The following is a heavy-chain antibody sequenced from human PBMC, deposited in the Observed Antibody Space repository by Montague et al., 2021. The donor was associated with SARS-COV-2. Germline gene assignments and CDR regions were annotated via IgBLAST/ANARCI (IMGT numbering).Heavy chain of an antibody. J-gene: IGHJ4*02. CDR2: IRYDGSNK. D-gene: IGHD3-10*01. CDR1: GFTFNSYG. Sequence: SLRLSCAASGFTFNSYGMHWVRQAPGKGLEWVAVIRYDGSNKYYADSVKGRFTISRDNSKNTLYLQMNSLRAEDTAVYYCARDPSCCSRFGEFGYWGQGTLVTVSS. V-gene: IGHV3-33*01. CDR3: ARDPSCCSRFGEFGY.